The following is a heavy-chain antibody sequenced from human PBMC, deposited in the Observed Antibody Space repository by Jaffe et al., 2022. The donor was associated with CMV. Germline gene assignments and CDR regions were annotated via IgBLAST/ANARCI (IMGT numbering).Heavy chain of an antibody. D-gene: IGHD3-22*01. V-gene: IGHV1-2*02. CDR2: INPNSGGT. J-gene: IGHJ6*02. CDR3: AREGVNYYDSSGYEYYYGMDV. Sequence: QVQLVQSGAEVKKPGASVKVSCKASGYTFTGYYMHWVRQAPGQGLEWMGWINPNSGGTNYAQKFQGRVTMTRDTSISTAYMELSRLRSDDTAVYYCAREGVNYYDSSGYEYYYGMDVWGQGTTVTVSS. CDR1: GYTFTGYY.